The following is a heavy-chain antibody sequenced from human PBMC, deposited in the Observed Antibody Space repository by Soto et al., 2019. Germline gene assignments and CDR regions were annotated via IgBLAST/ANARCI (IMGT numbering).Heavy chain of an antibody. J-gene: IGHJ4*02. V-gene: IGHV3-33*01. Sequence: GGSLRLSCAASGFTFSSYGMHWVRQAPGKGLEWVAVIWYDGSNKYYADSVKGRFTISRDNSKNTLYLQMNSLRAEDTAVYYCARDKAPITMVRGVISWDHYFDYWGQGTLVTVSS. D-gene: IGHD3-10*01. CDR2: IWYDGSNK. CDR1: GFTFSSYG. CDR3: ARDKAPITMVRGVISWDHYFDY.